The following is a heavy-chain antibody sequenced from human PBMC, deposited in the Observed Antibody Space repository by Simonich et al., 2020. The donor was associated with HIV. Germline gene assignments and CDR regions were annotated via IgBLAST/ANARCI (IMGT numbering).Heavy chain of an antibody. CDR1: GGSFSGYY. J-gene: IGHJ1*01. V-gene: IGHV4-34*01. CDR3: ARLTAGGLGEYFQH. Sequence: QVQLQQWGAGLLKPSETLSLTCAVYGGSFSGYYWSWIRQPPGKGLEWSGEINHSGSTNSNPSLKSRVTISVDTSKNQFSLKLSSVTAADTAVYYCARLTAGGLGEYFQHWGQGTLVTVSS. D-gene: IGHD6-13*01. CDR2: INHSGST.